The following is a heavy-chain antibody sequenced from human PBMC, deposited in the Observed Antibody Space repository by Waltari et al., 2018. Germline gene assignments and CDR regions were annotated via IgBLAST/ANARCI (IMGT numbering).Heavy chain of an antibody. V-gene: IGHV3-30*19. D-gene: IGHD2-8*02. CDR1: GFRFRGFS. CDR2: RTYDGKHK. Sequence: QVQLVASGGGVVEPGKSLRLSCSASGFRFRGFSMHWVRQAPGKGLEWVAVRTYDGKHKDYADAVKGRFTISRDNSKNTVYLQMNILRLQDTAVYYCASDPSRLSTPGGYFDNWGQGTLVTVSS. CDR3: ASDPSRLSTPGGYFDN. J-gene: IGHJ4*02.